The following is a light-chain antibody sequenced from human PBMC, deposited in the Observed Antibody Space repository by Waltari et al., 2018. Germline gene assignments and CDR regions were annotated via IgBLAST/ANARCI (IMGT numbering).Light chain of an antibody. Sequence: QSALTQPASVSASPGQSITISCTGTSSDIGGYHYVSWYQQHPCKVPELMIYAVGRWPTGVSTRFSGSKYGNTASLTISGLQAEDEADYYCASYTSTNTVIVGGGTKVTVL. V-gene: IGLV2-14*03. CDR1: SSDIGGYHY. J-gene: IGLJ2*01. CDR2: AVG. CDR3: ASYTSTNTVI.